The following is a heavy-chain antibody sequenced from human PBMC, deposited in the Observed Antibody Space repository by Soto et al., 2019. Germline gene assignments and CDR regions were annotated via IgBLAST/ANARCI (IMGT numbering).Heavy chain of an antibody. CDR3: AREGEWELLSVLDY. CDR2: IWYDGSNK. CDR1: GFTFSSYG. D-gene: IGHD1-26*01. Sequence: GGSLRLSCAASGFTFSSYGMHWVRQAPGKGLEWVAVIWYDGSNKYYADSVKGRFTISRDNSKNTLYLQMNSLRAEDTAVYYCAREGEWELLSVLDYWGQGTLVTVSS. J-gene: IGHJ4*02. V-gene: IGHV3-33*01.